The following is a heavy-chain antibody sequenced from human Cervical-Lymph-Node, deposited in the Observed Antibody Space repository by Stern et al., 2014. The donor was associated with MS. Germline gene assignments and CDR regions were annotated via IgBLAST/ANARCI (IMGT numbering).Heavy chain of an antibody. J-gene: IGHJ6*02. CDR3: ARDCRLRYFDNYGMDV. V-gene: IGHV4-61*02. D-gene: IGHD3-9*01. Sequence: QVQLVESGPGLVKPSQTLSLTCTVSGGSISSGSYYWSWIRQPAGKGLEWIGRIYTSGSTNYNPSLKSRVTIAVDTSKTQFSLKLSSVTAADTAVYYCARDCRLRYFDNYGMDVWGQGTTVTVSS. CDR1: GGSISSGSYY. CDR2: IYTSGST.